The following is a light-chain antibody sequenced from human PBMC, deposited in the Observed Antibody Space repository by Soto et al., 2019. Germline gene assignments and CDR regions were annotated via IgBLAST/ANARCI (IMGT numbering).Light chain of an antibody. Sequence: EILMTHSQATLPVSPGEKATFSCRASQSVSSNLAWSQQKPGQAPRLLLYGASTRATGIPARFSGSGSGTEFTLTISSLQSEDFAVYYCQQYNNWPPLTFGGGTKVEIK. CDR3: QQYNNWPPLT. CDR2: GAS. CDR1: QSVSSN. V-gene: IGKV3-15*01. J-gene: IGKJ4*01.